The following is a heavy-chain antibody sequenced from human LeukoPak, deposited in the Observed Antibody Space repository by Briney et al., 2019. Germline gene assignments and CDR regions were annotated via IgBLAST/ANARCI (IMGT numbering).Heavy chain of an antibody. CDR1: GFTFSNYA. D-gene: IGHD2-2*01. CDR2: IQSNGNEK. J-gene: IGHJ4*02. V-gene: IGHV3-30*02. Sequence: PGGSLRLSCAVSGFTFSNYAMHWVRQAPGKGLEWVASIQSNGNEKYSSDSLKGRFTISRDNSKNTLYLQMNTVRPEDTAVFYCARGVTSWPQGPYHFDYWGQGIRITVSS. CDR3: ARGVTSWPQGPYHFDY.